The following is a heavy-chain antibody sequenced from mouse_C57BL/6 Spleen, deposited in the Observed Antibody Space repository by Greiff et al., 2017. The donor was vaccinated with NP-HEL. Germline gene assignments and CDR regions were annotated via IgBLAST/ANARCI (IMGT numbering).Heavy chain of an antibody. CDR3: ARGYYEMDY. V-gene: IGHV1-82*01. CDR2: IYPGDGDT. Sequence: QVQLQQSGPELVKPGASVKISCKASGYAFSSSWMNWVKQRPGKGLEWIGRIYPGDGDTNYNGKFKGKATLTADKSSSTAYMQLSSLTSEDSAVYFCARGYYEMDYWGQGTSVTVSS. CDR1: GYAFSSSW. J-gene: IGHJ4*01.